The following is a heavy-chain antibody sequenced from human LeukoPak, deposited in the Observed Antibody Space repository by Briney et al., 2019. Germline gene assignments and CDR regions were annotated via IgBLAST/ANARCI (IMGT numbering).Heavy chain of an antibody. CDR3: ASRPQRITMIVVVITTDDAFDI. V-gene: IGHV4-4*02. CDR1: GGSISSSNW. CDR2: IYHSGST. J-gene: IGHJ3*02. D-gene: IGHD3-22*01. Sequence: SETLSLTCAVSGGSISSSNWWSWVRQPPVKGLEWIGEIYHSGSTNYNPSLKSRVTISVDKSKNQFSLKLSSVTAADTAVYYCASRPQRITMIVVVITTDDAFDIWGQGTMVTVSS.